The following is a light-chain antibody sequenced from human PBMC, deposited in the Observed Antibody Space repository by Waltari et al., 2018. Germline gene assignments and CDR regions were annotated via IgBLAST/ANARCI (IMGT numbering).Light chain of an antibody. V-gene: IGLV2-14*03. CDR1: SSDVGGYNY. J-gene: IGLJ2*01. CDR2: DVI. CDR3: SSFTITSTLVV. Sequence: QSALTQPASVSGSPGQSITISCTGTSSDVGGYNYVARYQQHPGKAPKLIIYDVINRPSGVSHRFSGSKSGNTASLTISGLQAEDEADYYCSSFTITSTLVVFGGGTKLTVL.